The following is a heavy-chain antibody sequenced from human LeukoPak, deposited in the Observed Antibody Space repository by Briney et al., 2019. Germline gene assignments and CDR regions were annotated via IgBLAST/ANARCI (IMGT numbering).Heavy chain of an antibody. CDR1: GVSISSYY. J-gene: IGHJ5*02. V-gene: IGHV4-59*01. CDR3: ARAGGSYEDWFDP. Sequence: SETLSLTCTVSGVSISSYYWSWLRQPPGKGLEWIGYIYYSGSTNYNPSLKSRVTISVDTSKNQFSLKLSSVTAADTAVYYYARAGGSYEDWFDPWGQGTLVTVSS. CDR2: IYYSGST. D-gene: IGHD1-26*01.